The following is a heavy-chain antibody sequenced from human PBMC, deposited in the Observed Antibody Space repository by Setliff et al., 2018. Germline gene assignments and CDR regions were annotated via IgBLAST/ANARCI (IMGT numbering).Heavy chain of an antibody. CDR2: IDADNDNT. V-gene: IGHV1-3*01. CDR3: ARDGDCSSTSCYGVDAFDI. CDR1: GYTFISYA. Sequence: ASVKVSCKASGYTFISYAMHWVRQAPGQRLEWMGWIDADNDNTKYSQKFQGRVTITRDTSASTVYMELSSLRSEDTAVYYCARDGDCSSTSCYGVDAFDIWGQGTMVTVSS. J-gene: IGHJ3*02. D-gene: IGHD2-2*01.